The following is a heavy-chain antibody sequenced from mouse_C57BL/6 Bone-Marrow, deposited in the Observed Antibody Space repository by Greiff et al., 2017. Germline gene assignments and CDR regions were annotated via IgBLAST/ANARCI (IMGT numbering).Heavy chain of an antibody. CDR3: AREVYYDYENYAMDY. V-gene: IGHV1-50*01. Sequence: VKLQQPGAELVKPGASVKLSCKASGYTFTSYWMQWVKQRPGQGLEWIGEIDPSESYTNYNQKFKGKATLTVDTSSSTAYMQLSSLTSEDSAVYYCAREVYYDYENYAMDYWGQGTSVTVSS. J-gene: IGHJ4*01. CDR1: GYTFTSYW. D-gene: IGHD2-4*01. CDR2: IDPSESYT.